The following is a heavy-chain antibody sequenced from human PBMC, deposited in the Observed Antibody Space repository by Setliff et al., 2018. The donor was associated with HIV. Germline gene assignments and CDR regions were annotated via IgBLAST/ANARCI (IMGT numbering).Heavy chain of an antibody. J-gene: IGHJ4*02. CDR1: GASISDII. V-gene: IGHV3-48*01. Sequence: LSLTCAVSGASISDIIWWSWVRQFPGKGLEWISYFSRDTPRIHYADSVKGRFIISRDNAKNSLYLQMNDLRPEDTAVYYCARDPHALDYWGQGTLVTVSS. CDR3: ARDPHALDY. CDR2: FSRDTPRI.